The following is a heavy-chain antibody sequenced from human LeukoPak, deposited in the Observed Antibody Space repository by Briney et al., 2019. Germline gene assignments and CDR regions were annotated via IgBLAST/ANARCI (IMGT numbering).Heavy chain of an antibody. V-gene: IGHV4-34*01. CDR3: ARGSITIFGVVSFDC. CDR2: INHSGST. CDR1: GGSFSGFY. J-gene: IGHJ4*02. Sequence: KPSETLSLTCAVYGGSFSGFYWSWIRQPPGKGLEWIGEINHSGSTNYNPSLKSRVTISVGTSKNQFSLKLSSVTAADTAVYYCARGSITIFGVVSFDCWGQGTLVTVSS. D-gene: IGHD3-3*01.